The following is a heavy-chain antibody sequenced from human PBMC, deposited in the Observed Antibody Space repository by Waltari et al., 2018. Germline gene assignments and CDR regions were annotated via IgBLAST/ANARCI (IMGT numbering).Heavy chain of an antibody. V-gene: IGHV4-4*02. Sequence: QLQLQESGPGLVKPSGTLSLSCAVSGDSMSGTYWWSWVRQSPQKGLEWIGRVHGSGRSNYSPSFASRVTVSLDTSNNQFSLKVTAATAADTAVYYCARDRGRGLYLDTWGPGTLVTVSP. D-gene: IGHD2-15*01. J-gene: IGHJ5*02. CDR1: GDSMSGTYW. CDR2: VHGSGRS. CDR3: ARDRGRGLYLDT.